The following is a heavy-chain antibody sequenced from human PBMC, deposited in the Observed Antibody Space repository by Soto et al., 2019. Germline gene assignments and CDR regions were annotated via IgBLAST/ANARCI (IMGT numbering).Heavy chain of an antibody. CDR3: AREAPNYDILTGRYYYYYGMDV. Sequence: QVQLVQSGAEVKKPGSSVKVSCTASGGTFSSYAISWVRQAPGQGLEWMGGIIPIFGTANYAQKFQGRVTITADESTSTAYMELSSLRSEDTAVYYCAREAPNYDILTGRYYYYYGMDVWGQGTTVTVSS. CDR1: GGTFSSYA. CDR2: IIPIFGTA. V-gene: IGHV1-69*01. D-gene: IGHD3-9*01. J-gene: IGHJ6*02.